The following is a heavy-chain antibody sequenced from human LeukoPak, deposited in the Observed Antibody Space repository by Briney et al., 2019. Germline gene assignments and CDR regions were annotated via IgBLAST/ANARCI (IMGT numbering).Heavy chain of an antibody. Sequence: PSETLSLTCTVSGYSISSGYYWGWIRQPPGKGLEWIGSIYHSGSTYYNPSLKSRVTISVDTSKNQFSLKLSSVTAADTAVYYCARHRRAMIVVVTASIDYWGQGTLVTVSS. CDR3: ARHRRAMIVVVTASIDY. V-gene: IGHV4-38-2*02. CDR2: IYHSGST. CDR1: GYSISSGYY. D-gene: IGHD3-22*01. J-gene: IGHJ4*02.